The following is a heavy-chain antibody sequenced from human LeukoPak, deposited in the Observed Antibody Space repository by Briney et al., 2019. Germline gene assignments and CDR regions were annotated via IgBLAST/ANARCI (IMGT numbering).Heavy chain of an antibody. Sequence: GGSLRLSCAASGFTFSNAWMSWVRQAPGKGLEWVGRIKSKTDGGTTDYAAPVKGRFTISGDDSKNTLYLQMNSLKTEDTAVYYCTTTYSSPGAFDIWGQGTMVTVSS. D-gene: IGHD6-13*01. CDR3: TTTYSSPGAFDI. J-gene: IGHJ3*02. V-gene: IGHV3-15*01. CDR1: GFTFSNAW. CDR2: IKSKTDGGTT.